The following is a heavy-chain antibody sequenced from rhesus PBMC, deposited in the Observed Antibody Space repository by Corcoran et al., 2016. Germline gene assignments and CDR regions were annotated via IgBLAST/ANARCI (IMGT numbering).Heavy chain of an antibody. D-gene: IGHD4-11*01. CDR1: GGSLSSSNW. J-gene: IGHJ4*01. CDR2: IYGGEWSP. Sequence: QVQLQESGPGLVKPSETLSLTCAVSGGSLSSSNWWSWIRQSPGKGLEGIGYIYGGEWSPSYNTSLKSRVTISTSPSKNQFSLKLSSVTAADTAVYYCARLPYGNYFDYWGQGVLVTVSS. V-gene: IGHV4-93*01. CDR3: ARLPYGNYFDY.